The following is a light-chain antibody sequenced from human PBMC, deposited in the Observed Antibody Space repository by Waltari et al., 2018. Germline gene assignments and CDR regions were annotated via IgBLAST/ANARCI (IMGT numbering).Light chain of an antibody. CDR3: SSYTTSTTQV. CDR2: EVN. J-gene: IGLJ1*01. V-gene: IGLV2-18*02. CDR1: GSDIGSYNR. Sequence: QSALTQPPSVSGSPGQSVTISFSGTGSDIGSYNRVAWYQQSPGTAPRLMIYEVNSRPSGVPDRFSGSKSGNTASLTISGLQAEDEADYYCSSYTTSTTQVFGTGTKVTVL.